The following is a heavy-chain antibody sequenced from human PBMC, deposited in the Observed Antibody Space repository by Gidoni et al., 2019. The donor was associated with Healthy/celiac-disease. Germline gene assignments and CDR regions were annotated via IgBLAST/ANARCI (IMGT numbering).Heavy chain of an antibody. CDR1: GGSFSGYY. V-gene: IGHV4-34*01. CDR3: ARLQGGVAGHFDY. CDR2: INHSGST. J-gene: IGHJ4*02. Sequence: QVQLQQWGAGLLKPSETLSLTCAVYGGSFSGYYWSWIRQPPGKGLEWIGEINHSGSTNYNPSLKSRVTISVDTSKNQFSLKLSSVTAADTAVYYCARLQGGVAGHFDYWGQGTLVTVSS. D-gene: IGHD6-19*01.